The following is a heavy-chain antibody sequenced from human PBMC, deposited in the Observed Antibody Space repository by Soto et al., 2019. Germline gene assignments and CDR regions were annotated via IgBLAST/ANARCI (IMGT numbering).Heavy chain of an antibody. J-gene: IGHJ3*02. CDR1: GFAFNNQG. Sequence: GGSLRLSCVASGFAFNNQGMGWVRQAPGKGLEWVSGISATGADTQYADSVKGRFTISRDNSKNMLYLQMHRLRAEDTAIYYCAKFVSGAFDIWGQGTMVTVSS. CDR3: AKFVSGAFDI. D-gene: IGHD3-10*01. V-gene: IGHV3-23*01. CDR2: ISATGADT.